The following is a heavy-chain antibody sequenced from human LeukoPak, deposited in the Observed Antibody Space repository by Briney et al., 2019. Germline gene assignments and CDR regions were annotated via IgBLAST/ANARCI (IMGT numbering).Heavy chain of an antibody. CDR2: IYYSGST. CDR1: GGSISSYY. Sequence: SETLSLTCTVSGGSISSYYWSWIRQPPGKGLEWIGCIYYSGSTNYNPSLKSRVTISVDTSKNQFSRKLSSVTAADTAVYYCARGRYSYGGAVGDYFDYWGQGTLVTVSS. D-gene: IGHD5-18*01. CDR3: ARGRYSYGGAVGDYFDY. V-gene: IGHV4-59*01. J-gene: IGHJ4*02.